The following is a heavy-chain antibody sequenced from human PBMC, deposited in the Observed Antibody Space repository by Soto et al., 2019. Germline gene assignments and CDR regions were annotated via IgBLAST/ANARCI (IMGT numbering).Heavy chain of an antibody. D-gene: IGHD3-9*01. J-gene: IGHJ4*02. CDR2: IDYSGST. Sequence: SETLSLTCTVSGGSISSYDWSWIRQPPGKVLEWIGYIDYSGSTNYNPSLKSRVTISVDTSKNQFSLKLSSVTAADTAVYYCAALGGYYDILTGYFPIDYWGKGTLLTVCS. V-gene: IGHV4-59*01. CDR1: GGSISSYD. CDR3: AALGGYYDILTGYFPIDY.